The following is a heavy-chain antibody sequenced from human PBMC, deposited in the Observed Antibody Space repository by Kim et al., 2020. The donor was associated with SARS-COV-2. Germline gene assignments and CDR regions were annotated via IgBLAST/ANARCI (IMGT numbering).Heavy chain of an antibody. V-gene: IGHV2-5*02. CDR1: GFSLSTSGVG. CDR3: AHYGSGSYDYYYYNGMDV. J-gene: IGHJ6*02. Sequence: SGPTLVNPTQTLTLTCTFSGFSLSTSGVGLGWIRQPPGKALEWLALIYWDDDKRYSPSLKSRLTITKDTSKNQVVLTMTNMDPVDTATYYCAHYGSGSYDYYYYNGMDVWGQGTTVTVSS. CDR2: IYWDDDK. D-gene: IGHD3-10*01.